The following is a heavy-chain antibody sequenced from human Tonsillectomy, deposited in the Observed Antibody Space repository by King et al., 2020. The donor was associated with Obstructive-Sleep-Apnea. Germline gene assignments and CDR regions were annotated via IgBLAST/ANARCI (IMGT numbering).Heavy chain of an antibody. CDR1: GGSISSSDSS. CDR3: AREYGSGSYYSADNWFDP. V-gene: IGHV4-30-2*01. J-gene: IGHJ5*02. CDR2: IYHSGST. D-gene: IGHD3-10*01. Sequence: QLQESGSGLVKPSQTLSLTCAVSGGSISSSDSSWSWIRQPPGKGLDWIGYIYHSGSTYYNPSLKSRVTMSVDSAKNQFSLKLSSVTAADTALYYCAREYGSGSYYSADNWFDPWGQGTLVTVSS.